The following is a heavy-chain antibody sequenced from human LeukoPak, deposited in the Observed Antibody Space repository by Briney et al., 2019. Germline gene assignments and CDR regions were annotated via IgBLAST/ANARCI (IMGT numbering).Heavy chain of an antibody. Sequence: SVKVSCKASGYTFTSYDINWVRQAPGQGLEWMGRIIPILGIANYAQKFQGRVTITADKSTSTAYMELSSLRSEDTAVYYCARSSTQVVVPAADGAFDIWGQGTMVTVSS. CDR2: IIPILGIA. J-gene: IGHJ3*02. V-gene: IGHV1-69*04. CDR3: ARSSTQVVVPAADGAFDI. D-gene: IGHD2-2*01. CDR1: GYTFTSYD.